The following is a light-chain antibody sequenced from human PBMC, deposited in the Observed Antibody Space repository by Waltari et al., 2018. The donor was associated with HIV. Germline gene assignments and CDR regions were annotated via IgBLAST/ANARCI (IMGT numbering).Light chain of an antibody. CDR3: GTWDSSLSAGWV. CDR2: DNN. Sequence: QSVLTQPPSVSAAPGQKVTISCSGSSSNIGSTYVSWYQQLPGTAPKLLIYDNNKRPSGIPDRFSGSKSGTSATLGITGLQTGDEADYYCGTWDSSLSAGWVFGGGTKLTVL. CDR1: SSNIGSTY. V-gene: IGLV1-51*01. J-gene: IGLJ3*02.